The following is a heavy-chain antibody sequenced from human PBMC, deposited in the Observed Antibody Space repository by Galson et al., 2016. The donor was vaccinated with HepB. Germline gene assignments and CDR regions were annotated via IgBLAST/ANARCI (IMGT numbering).Heavy chain of an antibody. CDR3: ARGQRRSSWGGYYYYEMDV. CDR2: ISNYNGNT. D-gene: IGHD3-16*01. CDR1: GYTFTNYG. V-gene: IGHV1-18*01. Sequence: SVKVSCKVSGYTFTNYGLNWVRQAPGQGLEWLGWISNYNGNTNYAQKFQGRVTMTTDTSTNTAYMELRSLRSDDTAVYYCARGQRRSSWGGYYYYEMDVWGQGTTVTVSS. J-gene: IGHJ6*02.